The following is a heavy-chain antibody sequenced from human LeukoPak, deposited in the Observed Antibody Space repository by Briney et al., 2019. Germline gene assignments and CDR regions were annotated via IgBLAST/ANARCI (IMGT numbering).Heavy chain of an antibody. CDR3: ARGTGRELRGEDFDY. J-gene: IGHJ4*02. CDR1: GYTFTGYY. V-gene: IGHV1-2*02. D-gene: IGHD1-26*01. Sequence: ASVKVSCKASGYTFTGYYMHWVRQAPGQGLEWMGWINPNSGGTNYAQKFQGRVTMARDTSISTAYMELSRLRSDDTAVYYCARGTGRELRGEDFDYWGQGTLVTVSS. CDR2: INPNSGGT.